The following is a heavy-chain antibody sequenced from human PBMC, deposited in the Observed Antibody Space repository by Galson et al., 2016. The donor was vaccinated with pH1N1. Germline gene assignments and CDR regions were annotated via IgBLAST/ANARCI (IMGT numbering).Heavy chain of an antibody. CDR2: IYYSGNT. CDR3: ARGRDYDILTGSSYYFDF. CDR1: NGSISSGDYF. J-gene: IGHJ4*02. Sequence: TLSLTCTVSNGSISSGDYFWSWIRQPPGKGLEWIGYIYYSGNTYYTPSLKSRFTISLDTSKNQFSLRLTSGTATDTAIYYCARGRDYDILTGSSYYFDFWGQGTLVTVSS. V-gene: IGHV4-30-4*08. D-gene: IGHD3-9*01.